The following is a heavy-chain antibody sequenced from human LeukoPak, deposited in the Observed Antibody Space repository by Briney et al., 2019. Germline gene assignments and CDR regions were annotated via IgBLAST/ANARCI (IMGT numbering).Heavy chain of an antibody. CDR2: IKPDGSDK. V-gene: IGHV3-7*01. CDR3: VRDSYYHPDY. CDR1: GFTFSSSW. D-gene: IGHD3-10*01. J-gene: IGHJ4*02. Sequence: GGSLRLSCAASGFTFSSSWMTWVRQAPGKELEWVAIIKPDGSDKSYVGSVKGRFTISRDNAKNSLYLQMNSLTAEDTAVYYCVRDSYYHPDYWGQGTLVTVSS.